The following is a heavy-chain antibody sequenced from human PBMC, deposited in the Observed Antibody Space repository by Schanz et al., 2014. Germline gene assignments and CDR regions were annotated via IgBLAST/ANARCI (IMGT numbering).Heavy chain of an antibody. J-gene: IGHJ4*02. CDR3: ARVVAAAPQGCNY. Sequence: VQLLESGGGLAQPGGSLRLSCAASGFTFGSYPIHWVRQAPGKGLEWVAVISHDGNNKYYGDSVKGRFTISRDNSKNTVYLLMNSLRVEDTAVYYCARVVAAAPQGCNYWGRGTLVTVSS. CDR2: ISHDGNNK. CDR1: GFTFGSYP. D-gene: IGHD2-15*01. V-gene: IGHV3-30*04.